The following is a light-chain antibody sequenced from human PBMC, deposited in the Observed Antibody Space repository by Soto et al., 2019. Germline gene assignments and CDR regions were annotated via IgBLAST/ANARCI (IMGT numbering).Light chain of an antibody. CDR1: NSDIGSYNL. Sequence: QSALTQPASVSGSPGQSITISCTGTNSDIGSYNLVSWYQHHPGNAPKLMIYEVSKRPSGVSNRFSGSKSGNTASLTISGLQAEDEADYYCCSYAGTTLFGGGTKLTVL. V-gene: IGLV2-23*02. J-gene: IGLJ2*01. CDR3: CSYAGTTL. CDR2: EVS.